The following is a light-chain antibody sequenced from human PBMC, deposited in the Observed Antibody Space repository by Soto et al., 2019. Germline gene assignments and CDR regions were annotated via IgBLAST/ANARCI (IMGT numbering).Light chain of an antibody. CDR3: QQYDNWPPLT. V-gene: IGKV3-15*01. CDR2: GAS. CDR1: QSVSSN. J-gene: IGKJ4*01. Sequence: EIVMTQSPATLSVSPGERATLSCRASQSVSSNLAWYQQKPGQSPRLLIYGASTRATGIPARFSASGSGTAVTLTISSLQSEDFAVYYCQQYDNWPPLTFGGGTKLEIK.